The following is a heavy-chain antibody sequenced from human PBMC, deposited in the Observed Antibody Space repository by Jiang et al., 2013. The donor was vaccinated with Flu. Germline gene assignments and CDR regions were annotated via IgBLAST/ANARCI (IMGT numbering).Heavy chain of an antibody. CDR3: AKRMIPASTGSLEY. D-gene: IGHD2/OR15-2a*01. J-gene: IGHJ4*02. CDR2: ISGHGDAT. CDR1: GFIFSTYA. V-gene: IGHV3-23*01. Sequence: VQLLESGGDLVQPGGSLRLSCAASGFIFSTYAINWVRQAPGKGLEWVSVISGHGDATFYADSVKGRFTVSRDNFRNTVYLQMNNLRADDTAVYYCAKRMIPASTGSLEYWGQGTQVTVSS.